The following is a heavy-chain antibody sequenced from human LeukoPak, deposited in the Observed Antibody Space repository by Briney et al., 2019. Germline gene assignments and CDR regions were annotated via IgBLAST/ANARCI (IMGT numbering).Heavy chain of an antibody. J-gene: IGHJ4*02. D-gene: IGHD2-21*02. CDR2: IYHSGST. Sequence: PSETLSLTCIVSGDSVSGYYWNWIRQPPGKGLEWIGSIYHSGSTYYNPSLKSRVTMSVDESKNQFSLNLTSVTAADTAVYYCARGGRLTKNDYWGQGSLVIVSS. V-gene: IGHV4-38-2*02. CDR3: ARGGRLTKNDY. CDR1: GDSVSGYY.